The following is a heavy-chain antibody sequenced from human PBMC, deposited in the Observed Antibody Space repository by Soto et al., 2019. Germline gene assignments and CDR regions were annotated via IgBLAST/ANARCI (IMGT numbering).Heavy chain of an antibody. CDR2: IIPIFGTA. J-gene: IGHJ6*02. D-gene: IGHD2-2*01. CDR3: VRDSVPAATSYYYGMDV. CDR1: GGTFSSYA. V-gene: IGHV1-69*06. Sequence: QVQLVQSGAEVKKPGSSVKVSCKASGGTFSSYAISWVRQAPGQGLEWMGGIIPIFGTANYAQKFQGRVTITADKSTSTAYMELSSLRSEYKAVYYCVRDSVPAATSYYYGMDVWGQGTTVTVSS.